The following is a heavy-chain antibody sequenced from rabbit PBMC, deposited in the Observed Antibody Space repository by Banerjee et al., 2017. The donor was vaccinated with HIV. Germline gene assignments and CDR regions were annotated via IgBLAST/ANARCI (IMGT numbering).Heavy chain of an antibody. D-gene: IGHD7-1*01. Sequence: QEQLEESGGDLVKPEGSLTLTCTASGFSLSNKYVMCWVRQAPGKGLEWIGCIYTGSGGSTYYASWAKGRFTISKTSSTTVTLQMTSLTVADTATYFCARDRDGDAGYGSLALWGQGTLVTVS. J-gene: IGHJ4*01. CDR3: ARDRDGDAGYGSLAL. CDR2: IYTGSGGST. CDR1: GFSLSNKYV. V-gene: IGHV1S45*01.